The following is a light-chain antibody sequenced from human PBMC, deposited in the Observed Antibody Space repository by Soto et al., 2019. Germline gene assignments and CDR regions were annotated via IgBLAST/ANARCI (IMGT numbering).Light chain of an antibody. CDR2: AAS. J-gene: IGKJ1*01. Sequence: IQITQSPSARSAGVGGRVSSTRRASQGIRNDLGWYQQKPGKAPKLLIYAASSLQSGVPSRFSGSGSGTDHTLTICSLQTADVAPYYSLQPYHYPRTFGQGTKVDIK. V-gene: IGKV1-6*01. CDR1: QGIRND. CDR3: LQPYHYPRT.